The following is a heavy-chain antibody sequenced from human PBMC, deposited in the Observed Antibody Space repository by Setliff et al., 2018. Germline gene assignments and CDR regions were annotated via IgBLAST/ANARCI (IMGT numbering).Heavy chain of an antibody. CDR1: GFTFGRYS. CDR2: LSWRGDNI. Sequence: GGSLRLSCAASGFTFGRYSMHWVRQTPGKGLEWVSGLSWRGDNIGYADSVKGRFTISRDNAKNSLYLQMNNLRAEDTALYYCASSSGWIPWIQHWGPGTLVTVSS. J-gene: IGHJ1*01. CDR3: ASSSGWIPWIQH. V-gene: IGHV3-20*04. D-gene: IGHD3-10*01.